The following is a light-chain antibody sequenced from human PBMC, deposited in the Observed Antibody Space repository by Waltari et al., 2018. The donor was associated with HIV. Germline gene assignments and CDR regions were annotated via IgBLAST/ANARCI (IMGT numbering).Light chain of an antibody. Sequence: QSVLTQPPSVSGAPGQRVTISCTGSSSNIGAGYDVHWYQQLPGTAPKLPIYGNRTRPSGVPDRFSGSKSGTSASLAITGLQAEDEADYYCQSYDSSLSGSVFGGGTKLTVL. CDR2: GNR. V-gene: IGLV1-40*01. J-gene: IGLJ2*01. CDR3: QSYDSSLSGSV. CDR1: SSNIGAGYD.